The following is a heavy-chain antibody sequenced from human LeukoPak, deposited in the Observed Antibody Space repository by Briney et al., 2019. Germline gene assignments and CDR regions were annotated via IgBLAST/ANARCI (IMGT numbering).Heavy chain of an antibody. V-gene: IGHV3-7*01. CDR2: IKEDGSEN. CDR1: GFTFSTYW. J-gene: IGHJ4*02. Sequence: PGGSLRLSCAASGFTFSTYWKSWVRQAPGKGLEWVANIKEDGSENYYVDSVRGRFTISRDNAKNSLYLQMNSLRAEDTAIYYCARDSAIAAAGSDYWGQGTLVTVSS. D-gene: IGHD6-13*01. CDR3: ARDSAIAAAGSDY.